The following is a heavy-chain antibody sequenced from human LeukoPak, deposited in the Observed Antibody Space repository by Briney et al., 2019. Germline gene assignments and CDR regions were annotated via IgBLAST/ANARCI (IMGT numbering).Heavy chain of an antibody. Sequence: SETLSLTCTVSGDSIITYYWSWIRQPPGKGLEWIGYMYYSGSTNYNPSLKSRVTISVDKSRNQFSLTLSSVTAADTAVYYCARHSRGYDSEFGYWGQGTLVTLSA. J-gene: IGHJ4*02. CDR3: ARHSRGYDSEFGY. CDR2: MYYSGST. D-gene: IGHD5-12*01. V-gene: IGHV4-59*08. CDR1: GDSIITYY.